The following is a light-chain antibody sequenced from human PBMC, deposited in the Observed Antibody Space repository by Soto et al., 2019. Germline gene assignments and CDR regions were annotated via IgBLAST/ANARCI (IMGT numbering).Light chain of an antibody. CDR3: HLRQRWPRT. CDR1: QYVGTR. CDR2: YMS. Sequence: EIVLTQSPATLSSSPVETATLSCRASQYVGTRLAWYQHKPGQAPRLLIYYMSKRATGIPARFSGSGSGTDFTLTISNLAPEDFGVYYCHLRQRWPRTFGQGTKVEIK. J-gene: IGKJ1*01. V-gene: IGKV3-11*01.